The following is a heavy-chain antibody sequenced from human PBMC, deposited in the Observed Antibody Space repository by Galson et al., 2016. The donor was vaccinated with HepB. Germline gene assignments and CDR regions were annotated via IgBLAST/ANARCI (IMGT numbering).Heavy chain of an antibody. V-gene: IGHV1-69*13. CDR3: ARPHNSNWYFDY. Sequence: SVKVSCKASGDTFRNYAINWVRQAPGQGLEWMGGIIPPFRTPKYAQRLQGRVSITADESTSTAYMELSSLTSEDTAVYYCARPHNSNWYFDYWGQGTLVTVSS. CDR2: IIPPFRTP. D-gene: IGHD6-13*01. J-gene: IGHJ4*02. CDR1: GDTFRNYA.